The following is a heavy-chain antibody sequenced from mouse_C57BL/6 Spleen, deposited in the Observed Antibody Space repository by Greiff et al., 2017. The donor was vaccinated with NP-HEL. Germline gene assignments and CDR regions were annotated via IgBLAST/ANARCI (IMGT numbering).Heavy chain of an antibody. Sequence: VQLQQSGPELVKPGASVKISCKASGYTFTDYYMNWVKQSHGKSLEWIGDINPNNGGTSYNQKFKGKATLTVDKSSSTAYMELRSLTSEDSAVYYCARLPYYYGSSYWYFDVWGTGTTVTVSS. CDR3: ARLPYYYGSSYWYFDV. J-gene: IGHJ1*03. D-gene: IGHD1-1*01. CDR1: GYTFTDYY. CDR2: INPNNGGT. V-gene: IGHV1-26*01.